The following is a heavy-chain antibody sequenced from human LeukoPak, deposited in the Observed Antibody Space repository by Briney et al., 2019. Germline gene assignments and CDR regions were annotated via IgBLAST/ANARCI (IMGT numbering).Heavy chain of an antibody. J-gene: IGHJ1*01. CDR1: GGSFSGYY. Sequence: SSETLSLTCAVYGGSFSGYYWSWIRQPPGKGLEWIGEINHSGSTNYNPSLKSRVTISVDTSKNQFSLKLSSVSAADTAVYYCAYSSGYQQQWGQGTLVTVSS. D-gene: IGHD3-22*01. V-gene: IGHV4-34*01. CDR2: INHSGST. CDR3: AYSSGYQQQ.